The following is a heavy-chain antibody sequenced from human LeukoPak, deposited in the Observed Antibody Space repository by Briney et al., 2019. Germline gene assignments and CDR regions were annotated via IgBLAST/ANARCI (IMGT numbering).Heavy chain of an antibody. CDR3: ARTHLWFGELSDYYMDV. CDR2: ISWNSGFI. Sequence: GGSLRLSCAASEFRFEDYAMHWVRQVPGKGLEWVSSISWNSGFIDYVDSVKGRFTISRDNAKNSLYLQMNSLRAEDTAVYHCARTHLWFGELSDYYMDVWGKGTTVTVSS. J-gene: IGHJ6*03. V-gene: IGHV3-9*01. CDR1: EFRFEDYA. D-gene: IGHD3-10*01.